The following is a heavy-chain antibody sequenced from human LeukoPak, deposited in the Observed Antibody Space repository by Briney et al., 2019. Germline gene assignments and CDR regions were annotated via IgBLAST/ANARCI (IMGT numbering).Heavy chain of an antibody. V-gene: IGHV7-4-1*02. CDR3: TRDSYCSGGRCYSRVGY. CDR2: IDTNTGNP. Sequence: ASVKVSCKASGYTFTNYPMNWVRQAPGQGLEWMGWIDTNTGNPTYAQGFTGRFVFSLDTPVTTTYLQISSLKAEDTAVYYCTRDSYCSGGRCYSRVGYWGQGTPVTVSS. CDR1: GYTFTNYP. J-gene: IGHJ4*02. D-gene: IGHD2-15*01.